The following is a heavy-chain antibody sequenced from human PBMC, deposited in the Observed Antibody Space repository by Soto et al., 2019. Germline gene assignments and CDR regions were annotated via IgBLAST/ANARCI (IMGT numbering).Heavy chain of an antibody. D-gene: IGHD1-1*01. V-gene: IGHV3-21*01. Sequence: PGGSLRLSCAASGFTFSSYSMNWVRQAPGKGLEWVSSISSSSSYIYYADSVKGRFTISRDNAKNSLYLQMNSLRAEDTAVYYCASLNNLNYYYYMDVWGKGTTVTVSS. CDR2: ISSSSSYI. J-gene: IGHJ6*03. CDR1: GFTFSSYS. CDR3: ASLNNLNYYYYMDV.